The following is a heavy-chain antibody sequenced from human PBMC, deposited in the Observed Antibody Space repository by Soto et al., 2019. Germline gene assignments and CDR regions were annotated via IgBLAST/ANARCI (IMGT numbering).Heavy chain of an antibody. CDR3: ARESEGLTSNFDY. V-gene: IGHV3-21*06. Sequence: GGSLRLSCAASGFTFTRYSMNWVRQAPGKGLEWVSSISSTTNYIYYGDSMKSRFTISRDNGKNSLYLEIHSLRAEDTAVYYCARESEGLTSNFDYWGQGTLVTVSS. CDR2: ISSTTNYI. CDR1: GFTFTRYS. J-gene: IGHJ4*02.